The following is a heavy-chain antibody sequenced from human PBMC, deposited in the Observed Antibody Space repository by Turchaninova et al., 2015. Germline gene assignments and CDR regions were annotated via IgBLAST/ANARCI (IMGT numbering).Heavy chain of an antibody. CDR2: IYHSGST. Sequence: QVQLQESGPGLVKPSETLSPTCAVPGYSISSGYSWGWIRQPPGKGLEWIGSIYHSGSTYDNPSLKSRVTISVDTSKNQFSLKLNSVTAADTAVYYCARSNSSGYSPFDYWGQGTLVTVSS. V-gene: IGHV4-38-2*01. CDR1: GYSISSGYS. CDR3: ARSNSSGYSPFDY. D-gene: IGHD3-22*01. J-gene: IGHJ4*02.